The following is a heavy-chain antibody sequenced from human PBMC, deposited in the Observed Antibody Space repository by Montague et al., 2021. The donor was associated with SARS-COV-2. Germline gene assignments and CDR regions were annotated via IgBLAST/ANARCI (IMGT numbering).Heavy chain of an antibody. CDR2: IYWDDDK. J-gene: IGHJ4*02. D-gene: IGHD3-10*01. V-gene: IGHV2-5*02. Sequence: LVKPTQTLTLTCTFSGFSLSTSGVGVGWIRQPPGKALEWLALIYWDDDKRYSPSLKSRLTITKDTSKNQVVLTMTNMDPVDTATYYCAHRSLELLWFGWGYWGQGTLVTVSS. CDR1: GFSLSTSGVG. CDR3: AHRSLELLWFGWGY.